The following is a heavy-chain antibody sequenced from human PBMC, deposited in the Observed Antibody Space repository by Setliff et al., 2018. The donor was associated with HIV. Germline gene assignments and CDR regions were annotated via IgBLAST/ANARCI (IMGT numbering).Heavy chain of an antibody. CDR3: AKSKTKYSSSWYTDIRPDYFQH. Sequence: GGSLRLSCAASGFSFSDYSMNWVRQAPGKGLEWVSYTSSSSSTIYYADSVKGRCTISRDNAKNSLYLQMDSLRAEDTAVYFCAKSKTKYSSSWYTDIRPDYFQHWGQGTLVTVSS. V-gene: IGHV3-48*01. D-gene: IGHD6-13*01. CDR2: TSSSSSTI. J-gene: IGHJ1*01. CDR1: GFSFSDYS.